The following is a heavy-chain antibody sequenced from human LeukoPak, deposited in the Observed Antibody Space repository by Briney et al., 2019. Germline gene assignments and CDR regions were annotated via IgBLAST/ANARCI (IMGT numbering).Heavy chain of an antibody. J-gene: IGHJ4*02. V-gene: IGHV3-74*01. D-gene: IGHD3-22*01. Sequence: GGSLRLSCVGSGLTFSNYWMYWVRQGPGKGLVWISRISKDGSSTNYADSVKGRFTISRDNAKNSLSLQVNSLSAEDTAVYYCARSRSGYYEDYWGQGTLVTVSS. CDR3: ARSRSGYYEDY. CDR1: GLTFSNYW. CDR2: ISKDGSST.